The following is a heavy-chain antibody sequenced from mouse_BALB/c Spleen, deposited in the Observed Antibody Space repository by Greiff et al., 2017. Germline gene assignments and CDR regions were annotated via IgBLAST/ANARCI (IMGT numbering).Heavy chain of an antibody. J-gene: IGHJ1*01. CDR2: ISYSGST. V-gene: IGHV3-2*02. Sequence: EVKLQESGPGLVKPSQSLSLTCTVTGYSITSDYAWNWIRQFPGNKLEWMGYISYSGSTSYNPSLKSRISITRDTSKNQFFLQLNSVTTEDTATYYCARGRGYYWYFDVWGAGTTVTVSS. CDR1: GYSITSDYA. D-gene: IGHD1-2*01. CDR3: ARGRGYYWYFDV.